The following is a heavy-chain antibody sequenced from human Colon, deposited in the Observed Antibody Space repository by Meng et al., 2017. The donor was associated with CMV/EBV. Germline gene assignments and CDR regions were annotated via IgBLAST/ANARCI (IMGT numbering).Heavy chain of an antibody. CDR3: ARDRCSSTSCYDYYYGMDV. V-gene: IGHV1-18*01. D-gene: IGHD2-2*01. CDR1: GYTFTSYG. J-gene: IGHJ6*02. CDR2: ISAYNGNT. Sequence: ASVKVSCKASGYTFTSYGISWVRQAPGQGLEWMGWISAYNGNTNYAQKLQGRVTMTTDTSTSTAYMELRSLRSYDTAVYYCARDRCSSTSCYDYYYGMDVWGQGTTVTVSS.